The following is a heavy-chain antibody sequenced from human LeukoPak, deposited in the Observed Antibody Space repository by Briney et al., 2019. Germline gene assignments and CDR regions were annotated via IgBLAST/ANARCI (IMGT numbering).Heavy chain of an antibody. V-gene: IGHV1-2*02. CDR2: INPNSGVT. J-gene: IGHJ4*02. CDR1: EYTFTGYY. CDR3: ARGQQWLEAFEH. Sequence: GASVKVSCKASEYTFTGYYMHWVRQAPGQGLEWMGWINPNSGVTKYAQKFQGRVTVTRDTSISSASMEVSSLRSADTAVYYCARGQQWLEAFEHWGQGTLVTVSS. D-gene: IGHD6-19*01.